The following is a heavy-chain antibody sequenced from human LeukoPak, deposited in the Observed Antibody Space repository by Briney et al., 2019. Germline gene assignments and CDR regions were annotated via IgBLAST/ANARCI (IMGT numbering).Heavy chain of an antibody. Sequence: SETLSLTCTVSGGSISSSSYYWGWIRQPPGKGLEWIGSIYYSGSTYYSPSLKSRVTISVDTSKNQFSLKLSSVTAADTAVYYCASLLSTIAARHYWGQGTLVTVSS. CDR1: GGSISSSSYY. V-gene: IGHV4-39*01. CDR2: IYYSGST. D-gene: IGHD6-6*01. J-gene: IGHJ4*02. CDR3: ASLLSTIAARHY.